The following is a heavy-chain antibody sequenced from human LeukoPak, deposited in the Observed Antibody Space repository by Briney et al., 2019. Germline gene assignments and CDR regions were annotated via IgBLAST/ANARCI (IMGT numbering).Heavy chain of an antibody. Sequence: GGSLRLSCAASGFTVSSNYMSWVRQAPGKGLEWVSVIYSGGSTYYADSVKGRFTISRDNSKNTLYLQVNSLRAEDTAVYYCARRSSGWYDYFDYWGQGTLVTVSS. D-gene: IGHD6-19*01. J-gene: IGHJ4*02. CDR2: IYSGGST. CDR1: GFTVSSNY. CDR3: ARRSSGWYDYFDY. V-gene: IGHV3-53*01.